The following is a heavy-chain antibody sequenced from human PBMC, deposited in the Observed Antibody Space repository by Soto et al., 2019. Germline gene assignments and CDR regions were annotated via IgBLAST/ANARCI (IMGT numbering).Heavy chain of an antibody. CDR1: GFPLSTSGVG. CDR3: ALNGPEDWPIDY. D-gene: IGHD2-8*01. Sequence: QITLKESGPTLVTPTQTLTLTLAFSGFPLSTSGVGVGWIRQPPGKAMEWLAVIYWADSTHYSPSLRSRLTIIIDTSTHRVVPTMTNMDPMYTLTYSCALNGPEDWPIDYWCQGTLVSVHS. J-gene: IGHJ4*02. CDR2: IYWADST. V-gene: IGHV2-5*02.